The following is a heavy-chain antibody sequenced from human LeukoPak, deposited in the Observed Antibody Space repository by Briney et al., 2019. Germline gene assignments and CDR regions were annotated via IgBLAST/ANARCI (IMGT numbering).Heavy chain of an antibody. CDR1: GFTFTSSA. CDR3: ARDYYDSSGYYSQYYFDY. Sequence: SVKVSCKASGFTFTSSAVQWVRQARGQRLEWIGWIVVGSGNTNYAQKFQERVTITRDMSTSTAYMELSSLRSEDTAVYYCARDYYDSSGYYSQYYFDYWGQGSLVTVSS. V-gene: IGHV1-58*01. D-gene: IGHD3-22*01. J-gene: IGHJ4*02. CDR2: IVVGSGNT.